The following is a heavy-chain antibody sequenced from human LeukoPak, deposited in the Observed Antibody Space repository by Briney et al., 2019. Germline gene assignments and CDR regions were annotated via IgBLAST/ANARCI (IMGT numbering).Heavy chain of an antibody. V-gene: IGHV5-51*01. CDR2: IYPADSKT. CDR3: ARHKWIQLWKLFDY. CDR1: GYSFTTYW. Sequence: GASLKISCKGFGYSFTTYWIGWVRQMPGKGLEWMGIIYPADSKTRYSPSFQGHVTISADKSIDTAYLQWSSLKASDTAMYYCARHKWIQLWKLFDYWGQGTLVTVS. D-gene: IGHD5-18*01. J-gene: IGHJ4*02.